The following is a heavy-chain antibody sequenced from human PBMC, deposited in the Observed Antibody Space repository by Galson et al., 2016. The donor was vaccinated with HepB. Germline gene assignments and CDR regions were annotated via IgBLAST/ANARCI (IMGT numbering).Heavy chain of an antibody. Sequence: SVKVSCKASGYTFTSYGISWVRQAPGQGLEWMGWIDPHNSKTNYAQKLQGRLTLTTDTSTNTAYMELRSLFSDDTAVYYCARDSFLGSYYYLDVWGQGTTVTVSS. CDR2: IDPHNSKT. CDR3: ARDSFLGSYYYLDV. V-gene: IGHV1-18*04. J-gene: IGHJ6*03. CDR1: GYTFTSYG. D-gene: IGHD3-3*01.